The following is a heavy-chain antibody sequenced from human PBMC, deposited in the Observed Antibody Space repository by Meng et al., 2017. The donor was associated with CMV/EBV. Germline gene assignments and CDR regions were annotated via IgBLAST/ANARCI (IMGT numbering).Heavy chain of an antibody. V-gene: IGHV3-23*01. Sequence: GGSLRLSCAASGFTFSSYAMSWVRQAPGKGLEWVSAISGSGGSTYYADSVKGRFTISRDNSKNTLYLQMSSLRAEDTAVYYCAKRLNTAMVIILIGDFDYWGQGTLVTVSS. D-gene: IGHD5-18*01. CDR1: GFTFSSYA. CDR2: ISGSGGST. J-gene: IGHJ4*02. CDR3: AKRLNTAMVIILIGDFDY.